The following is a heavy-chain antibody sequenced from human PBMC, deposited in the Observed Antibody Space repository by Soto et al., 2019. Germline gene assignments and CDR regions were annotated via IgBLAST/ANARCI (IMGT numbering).Heavy chain of an antibody. J-gene: IGHJ4*02. CDR1: GGSISSYY. CDR3: ARVSRMNPTLWSGKTEGNTIDY. CDR2: IYYSGST. Sequence: SETLSLTCTVSGGSISSYYWSWIRQPPGKGLEWIGYIYYSGSTNYNPSLKSRVTISVDTSKNQFSLKLSSVTAADTAVYYCARVSRMNPTLWSGKTEGNTIDYWGQGTLVTVSS. D-gene: IGHD3-3*01. V-gene: IGHV4-59*01.